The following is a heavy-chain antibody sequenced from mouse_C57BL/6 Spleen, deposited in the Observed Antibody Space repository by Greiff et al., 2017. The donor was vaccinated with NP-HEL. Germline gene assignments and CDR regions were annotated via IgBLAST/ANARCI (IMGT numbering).Heavy chain of an antibody. CDR3: ARAPSLLYYGGSDYAMDY. D-gene: IGHD1-1*01. CDR1: GFNIKDYY. Sequence: VQLQQSGAELVKPGASVKLSCTASGFNIKDYYMHWVKQRTEQGLEWIGRIDPEDGETKYAPKFQGKATITADTSSNTAYLQLSSLTSEDTAVYYCARAPSLLYYGGSDYAMDYWGQGTSVTVSS. J-gene: IGHJ4*01. V-gene: IGHV14-2*01. CDR2: IDPEDGET.